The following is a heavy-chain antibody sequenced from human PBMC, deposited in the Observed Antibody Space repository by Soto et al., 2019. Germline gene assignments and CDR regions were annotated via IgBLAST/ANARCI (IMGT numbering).Heavy chain of an antibody. Sequence: PGGSLRLSCAASGFTFSSYGMHWVRQAPGKGLEWVAVISYDGSNKYYADSVKGRFTISRDNSKNTLYLQMNSLRAEDTAVYYCAKGVVVPAAIFAPYMDVWGKGTTVTVSS. V-gene: IGHV3-30*18. CDR2: ISYDGSNK. D-gene: IGHD2-2*01. CDR1: GFTFSSYG. J-gene: IGHJ6*03. CDR3: AKGVVVPAAIFAPYMDV.